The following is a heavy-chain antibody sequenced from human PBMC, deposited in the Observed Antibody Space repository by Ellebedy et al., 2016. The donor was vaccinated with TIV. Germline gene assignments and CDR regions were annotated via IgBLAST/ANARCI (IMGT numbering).Heavy chain of an antibody. J-gene: IGHJ6*03. V-gene: IGHV4-59*01. CDR2: IYYSGST. Sequence: GSLRLSCTVSGTSISSNYWSWIRQPPGKGLEWIGYIYYSGSTNYNPSLKSRVTISLDTSKSQFSLKLSSATAADTAVYYCARSRRYHFYDMDVWGRGITVTVSS. CDR1: GTSISSNY. CDR3: ARSRRYHFYDMDV.